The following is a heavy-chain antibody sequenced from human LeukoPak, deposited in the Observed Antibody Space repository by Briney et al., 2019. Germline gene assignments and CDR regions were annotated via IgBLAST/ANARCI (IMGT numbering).Heavy chain of an antibody. Sequence: GGSLRLSCAASGFTFSSYAMSWVRQAPGKGLEWVSAISGSGGSTYYADSVKGRFTISRDNSKNTLYLQMNSLRAEDTAVYYCAKWFLEWLLPPPHFDYWGQGTLVTVSS. V-gene: IGHV3-23*01. J-gene: IGHJ4*02. CDR1: GFTFSSYA. CDR2: ISGSGGST. CDR3: AKWFLEWLLPPPHFDY. D-gene: IGHD3-3*01.